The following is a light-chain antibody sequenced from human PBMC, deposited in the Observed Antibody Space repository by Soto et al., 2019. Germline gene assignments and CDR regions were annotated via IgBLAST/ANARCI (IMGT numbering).Light chain of an antibody. V-gene: IGKV3-20*01. Sequence: ESVVTQSPGTMSLSPGERATLSCRASQSVSSSYLAWYQQKPGQAPRLLIYGASSRATGIPDRFSGSGSGTDFTLTISRLEPEDFAVYYCHQYGSSPRTFGQGTKVEIK. CDR1: QSVSSSY. J-gene: IGKJ1*01. CDR2: GAS. CDR3: HQYGSSPRT.